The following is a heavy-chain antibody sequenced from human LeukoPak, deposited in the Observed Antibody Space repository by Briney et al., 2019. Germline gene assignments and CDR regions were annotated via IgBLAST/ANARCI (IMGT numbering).Heavy chain of an antibody. J-gene: IGHJ4*02. Sequence: SETLSLTCTVSGASFSTGDQYWNWNRQSPGKGLEWIGSIHPSGMVYNNPSLESRVTISIDTSNNQFSRHLNSVTAADTAVYFCSRGLDSRKLGYWGQGTLVTVSS. V-gene: IGHV4-31*03. D-gene: IGHD3-22*01. CDR1: GASFSTGDQY. CDR2: IHPSGMV. CDR3: SRGLDSRKLGY.